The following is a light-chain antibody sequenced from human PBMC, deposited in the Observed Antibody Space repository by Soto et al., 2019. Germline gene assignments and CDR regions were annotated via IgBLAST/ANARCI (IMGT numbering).Light chain of an antibody. CDR1: QSVSSN. CDR3: QQYNNWPPWT. Sequence: EIGMTQSPATLSVSPGERATLSCRASQSVSSNLAWYQQKPGQAPRLLIYGASTRATGIPARFSGSGSVTEFTLTISSLQSEDFAVYYGQQYNNWPPWTFGQGTKVEIK. J-gene: IGKJ1*01. CDR2: GAS. V-gene: IGKV3-15*01.